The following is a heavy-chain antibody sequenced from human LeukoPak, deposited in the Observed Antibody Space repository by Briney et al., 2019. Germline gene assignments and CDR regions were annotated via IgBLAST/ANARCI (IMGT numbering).Heavy chain of an antibody. CDR1: GFTFSDYY. D-gene: IGHD3-9*01. CDR3: ARGWRYFDC. Sequence: GGSLRLSCAASGFTFSDYYMNWVRQAPGKGPEWVSYISSSGSTRYYADSVKGRFTISRDNAKNSLYLQMNSLRAEDTAVYYCARGWRYFDCWGQGTLVTVSS. V-gene: IGHV3-11*04. J-gene: IGHJ4*02. CDR2: ISSSGSTR.